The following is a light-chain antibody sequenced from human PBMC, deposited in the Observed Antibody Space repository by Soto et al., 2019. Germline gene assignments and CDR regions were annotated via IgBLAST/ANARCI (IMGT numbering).Light chain of an antibody. Sequence: EIQMTQSPSTLSASVGDRATISCRASQVVSSYLAWYQQKPGKVPKLLIYRASTLHSGVPSRFSGSGSGTDFTLTLNSLQPEDVATYYCQNYNSAPLSFGGGTKVAIK. CDR2: RAS. CDR3: QNYNSAPLS. J-gene: IGKJ4*01. CDR1: QVVSSY. V-gene: IGKV1-27*01.